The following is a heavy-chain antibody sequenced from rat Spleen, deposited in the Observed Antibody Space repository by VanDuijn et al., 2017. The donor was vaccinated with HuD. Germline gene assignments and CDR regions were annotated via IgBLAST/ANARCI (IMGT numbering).Heavy chain of an antibody. D-gene: IGHD1-12*01. CDR1: GFSLTTYS. CDR3: TRETGNRYEGYYSDY. Sequence: QVQLKESGPGLVQPSETLSLTCTVSGFSLTTYSVSWVRQPSGKGPEWLGKMWYDGDTTYNSTLKSRLSFSRDTSKNQVVLKMNSRGREDTGTYYCTRETGNRYEGYYSDYWGQGVMVTVSS. CDR2: MWYDGDT. V-gene: IGHV2-63*01. J-gene: IGHJ2*01.